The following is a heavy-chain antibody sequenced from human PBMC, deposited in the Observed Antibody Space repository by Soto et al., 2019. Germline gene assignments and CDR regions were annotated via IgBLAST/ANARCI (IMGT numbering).Heavy chain of an antibody. CDR3: AKDRSRSYYDILTGYYPFDY. J-gene: IGHJ4*02. D-gene: IGHD3-9*01. CDR1: GFTFSSYA. CDR2: ISGSGGST. V-gene: IGHV3-23*01. Sequence: VGSLRLSCAASGFTFSSYAMSWVRQAPGKGLEWVSAISGSGGSTYYADSVKGRFTISRDNSKNTLYLQMNSLRAEDTAVYYCAKDRSRSYYDILTGYYPFDYWGQGTLVTVSS.